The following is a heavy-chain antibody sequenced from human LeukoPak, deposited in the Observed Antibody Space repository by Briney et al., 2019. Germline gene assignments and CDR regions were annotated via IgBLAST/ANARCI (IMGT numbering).Heavy chain of an antibody. V-gene: IGHV6-1*01. CDR1: GDSVSNKLAA. CDR2: TYYRSQWYY. Sequence: SQTLSLTCAISGDSVSNKLAAWNWIRQSPSRGLEWLGRTYYRSQWYYDYAESVRSRMTIIVDTSKNQFSLRLNSVTPVDTAVCDCTRDHAGLGYWGQGTLVTVSS. J-gene: IGHJ4*02. CDR3: TRDHAGLGY.